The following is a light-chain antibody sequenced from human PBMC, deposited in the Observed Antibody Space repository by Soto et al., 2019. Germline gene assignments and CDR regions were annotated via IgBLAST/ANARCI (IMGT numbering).Light chain of an antibody. Sequence: DIQMTQSPSSLSASVGDRVTITWQASQDISNYLNWYQQKPGKAPKLLIYDASNLETGVASRFSGSGSGTDFTFTISSLQPEDIATYYCQQYDNLPLTFGGGTKVEIK. CDR3: QQYDNLPLT. V-gene: IGKV1-33*01. CDR2: DAS. J-gene: IGKJ4*01. CDR1: QDISNY.